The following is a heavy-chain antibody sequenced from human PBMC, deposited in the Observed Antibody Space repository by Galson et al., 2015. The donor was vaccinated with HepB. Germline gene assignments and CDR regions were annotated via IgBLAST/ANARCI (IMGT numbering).Heavy chain of an antibody. V-gene: IGHV3-23*01. CDR3: AKSLDTAIYLGEFDY. CDR2: ISGSGGST. D-gene: IGHD5-18*01. Sequence: SLRLSCAASGFTFSSYAMSWVRQAPGKGLEWVSAISGSGGSTYYADSVKGRFTISRDNSKNTLYLQMNSLRAEDSAVYYCAKSLDTAIYLGEFDYWGQGTLVTVSS. CDR1: GFTFSSYA. J-gene: IGHJ4*02.